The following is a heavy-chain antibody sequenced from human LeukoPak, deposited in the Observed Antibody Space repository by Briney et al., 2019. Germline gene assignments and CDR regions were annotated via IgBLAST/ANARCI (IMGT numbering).Heavy chain of an antibody. J-gene: IGHJ4*02. V-gene: IGHV3-23*01. Sequence: GGSLRLSCTDSGCSLSAHPMSWVRQGPGKSLEWVSVISGSGQTTYYADSVKGRFTVSKDNSKNTVYLQMSSLRADDTAVYYCAKEKDYRVFDHWGQGTLVTVSS. CDR3: AKEKDYRVFDH. CDR1: GCSLSAHP. D-gene: IGHD4-11*01. CDR2: ISGSGQTT.